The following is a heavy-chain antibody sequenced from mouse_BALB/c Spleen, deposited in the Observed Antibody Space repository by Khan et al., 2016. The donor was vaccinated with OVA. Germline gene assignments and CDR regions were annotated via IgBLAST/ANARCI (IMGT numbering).Heavy chain of an antibody. V-gene: IGHV1S136*01. CDR3: ARGVHGLETWFAY. CDR2: INPYNDYT. D-gene: IGHD3-1*01. CDR1: GYTFTSYD. Sequence: EVQLQESGPELVKPGASVKMSCKASGYTFTSYDIHWVKQKPGQGLEWIGYINPYNDYTKFNEKFKGKATLTSDKSSSTAYMELSSLTSEDSAVYYCARGVHGLETWFAYWGQGTLVTVSA. J-gene: IGHJ3*01.